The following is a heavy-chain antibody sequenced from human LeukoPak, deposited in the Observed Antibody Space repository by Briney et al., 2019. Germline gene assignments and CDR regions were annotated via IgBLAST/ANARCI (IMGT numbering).Heavy chain of an antibody. CDR1: GYTFTGYY. Sequence: ASVKVSCKASGYTFTGYYIHWVRQAPGQGLEWMGWINPNSSGANYAQNFQGRVTMTRDTSISTAYMELSSLRSEDTAVYYCARVLPAGTAMEGFDYWGQGTLVTVSS. J-gene: IGHJ4*02. V-gene: IGHV1-2*02. CDR3: ARVLPAGTAMEGFDY. D-gene: IGHD5-18*01. CDR2: INPNSSGA.